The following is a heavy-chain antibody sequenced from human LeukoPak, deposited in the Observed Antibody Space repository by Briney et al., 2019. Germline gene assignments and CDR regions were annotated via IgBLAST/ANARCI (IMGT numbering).Heavy chain of an antibody. Sequence: PSETLSLTCTVSGGSISGYYWSWIRQPLGKGPQWIGYIYYSGRTNYNPSLESRVTMSVDTSNDQFSLKLRSVTAADTAVYYCARHSRIYYDFDYWGQGTLVTVSS. V-gene: IGHV4-59*08. CDR2: IYYSGRT. J-gene: IGHJ4*02. CDR1: GGSISGYY. D-gene: IGHD3-22*01. CDR3: ARHSRIYYDFDY.